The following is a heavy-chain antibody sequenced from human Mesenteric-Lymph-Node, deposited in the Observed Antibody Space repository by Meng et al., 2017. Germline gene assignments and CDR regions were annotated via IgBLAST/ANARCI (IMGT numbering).Heavy chain of an antibody. CDR1: GYTFTGYY. V-gene: IGHV1-3*01. J-gene: IGHJ4*02. D-gene: IGHD1-26*01. CDR2: INAGNGNT. Sequence: ASVKVSCKASGYTFTGYYMHWVRQAPGQRLEWMGWINAGNGNTKYSQKFQGRVTITRDTSASTAYMELSSLRSEDTAVYYCARGIVGATTPGYWGQGTLVTVSS. CDR3: ARGIVGATTPGY.